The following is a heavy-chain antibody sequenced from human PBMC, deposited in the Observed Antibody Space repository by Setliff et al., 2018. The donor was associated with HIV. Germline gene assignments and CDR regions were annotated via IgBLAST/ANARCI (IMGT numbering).Heavy chain of an antibody. CDR1: GGSFSGYY. CDR3: ARGKRGYYYYGMDV. V-gene: IGHV4-34*01. CDR2: INHSGST. Sequence: SETLSLTCAVYGGSFSGYYWSWIRQPPGKGLEWIGEINHSGSTNYNPSLKSRVTISVDTSKDQFSLKLSSVTAADTAVYYCARGKRGYYYYGMDVWGQGTTVTVSS. J-gene: IGHJ6*02.